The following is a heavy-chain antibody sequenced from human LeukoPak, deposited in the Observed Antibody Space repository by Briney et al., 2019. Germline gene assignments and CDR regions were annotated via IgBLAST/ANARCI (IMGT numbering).Heavy chain of an antibody. V-gene: IGHV3-23*01. CDR1: GFTFSSYA. D-gene: IGHD4-17*01. CDR2: ISGSGGST. J-gene: IGHJ1*01. Sequence: PGGSLRLSCAASGFTFSSYAMSWVRQAPGKGLEWVSAISGSGGSTYYADSVKGRFTIPRDNSKNTLYLQMNGLRAEDTAVYYCAKTKRSYYGDYVLTEYFQHWGQGTLVTVSS. CDR3: AKTKRSYYGDYVLTEYFQH.